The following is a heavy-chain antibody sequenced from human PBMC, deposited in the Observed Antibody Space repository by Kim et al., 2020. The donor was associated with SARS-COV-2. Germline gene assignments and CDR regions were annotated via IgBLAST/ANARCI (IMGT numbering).Heavy chain of an antibody. J-gene: IGHJ4*02. CDR2: IKPDESEK. CDR1: GITVSKYW. CDR3: VRDTAYYRLDY. Sequence: GGSLRLSCVASGITVSKYWMFWVRQAPGKGLEWVASIKPDESEKYYGASVRRRFTIFRDNAKASLYLQMDSPRIEDTAVYYCVRDTAYYRLDYWGQGTL. D-gene: IGHD3-10*01. V-gene: IGHV3-7*01.